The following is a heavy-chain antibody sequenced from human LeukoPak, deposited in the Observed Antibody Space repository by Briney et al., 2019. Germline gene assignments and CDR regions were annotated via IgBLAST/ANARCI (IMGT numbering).Heavy chain of an antibody. CDR3: ARRVTIFGVVTHFDAFDI. J-gene: IGHJ3*02. Sequence: SETLSLTCTVSGGSISSSSYYWGWIRQPPGKGLEWIGSIYYSGSTYYNPSLKSRVTISVDTSKNQFSLKLSSVTAADTAVYYCARRVTIFGVVTHFDAFDIWGQGTIVTVSS. CDR1: GGSISSSSYY. V-gene: IGHV4-39*01. CDR2: IYYSGST. D-gene: IGHD3-3*01.